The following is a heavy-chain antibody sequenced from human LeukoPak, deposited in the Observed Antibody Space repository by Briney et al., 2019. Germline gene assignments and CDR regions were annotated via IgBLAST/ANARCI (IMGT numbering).Heavy chain of an antibody. D-gene: IGHD2-8*01. CDR1: GYTFTSYA. V-gene: IGHV1-3*03. J-gene: IGHJ4*02. CDR3: ARESAGVYVPEYYFDY. Sequence: ASVKVSCKASGYTFTSYAMHWVRQAPGQRLEWIGWINAGNGNTKYSQEFQGRVTITRDTSASTAYIELSSLRSEDMAVYYCARESAGVYVPEYYFDYWGQGTLVTVSS. CDR2: INAGNGNT.